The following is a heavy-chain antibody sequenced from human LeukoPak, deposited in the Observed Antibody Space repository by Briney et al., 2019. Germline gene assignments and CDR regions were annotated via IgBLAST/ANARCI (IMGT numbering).Heavy chain of an antibody. V-gene: IGHV3-48*03. D-gene: IGHD5-24*01. Sequence: GGSLRLSCAASGFTFSSYEMNWVRQAPGKGLEWVSYISSGGSTIYYADSVKGRFTISRDNAKNSLYLQMNSLRAEDTAVYYCARDLEMATISSGDYWGQGTLVTVSS. CDR3: ARDLEMATISSGDY. CDR2: ISSGGSTI. J-gene: IGHJ4*02. CDR1: GFTFSSYE.